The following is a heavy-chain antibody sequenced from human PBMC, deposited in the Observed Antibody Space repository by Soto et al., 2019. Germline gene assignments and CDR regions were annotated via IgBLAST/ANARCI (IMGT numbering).Heavy chain of an antibody. J-gene: IGHJ3*01. Sequence: QEQLAESGGGLVKPGGSLRLCCAASGFSFNVYYMTWIRQAPGSGLEWVASISILGDSTYYADSVKGRFTISRDNVKNSLDLQMDILRAEDTAVYYCARDRAGTRTFPHNTFNLWGQGTTVTVAS. D-gene: IGHD6-19*01. CDR3: ARDRAGTRTFPHNTFNL. CDR2: ISILGDST. CDR1: GFSFNVYY. V-gene: IGHV3-11*01.